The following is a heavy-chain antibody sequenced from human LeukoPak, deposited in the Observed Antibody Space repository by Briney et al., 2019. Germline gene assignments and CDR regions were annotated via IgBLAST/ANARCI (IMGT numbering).Heavy chain of an antibody. CDR3: ARDWGDYGYFQH. CDR2: ISSSSTI. J-gene: IGHJ1*01. CDR1: GFTFSSHS. Sequence: GGSLRLSCAASGFTFSSHSMNWVRQAPGKELEWVSYISSSSTIYYADSVEGRFTISRDNAKNSLYLQMNSLRAEDTAVYYCARDWGDYGYFQHWGQGTLVTVSS. D-gene: IGHD4-17*01. V-gene: IGHV3-48*01.